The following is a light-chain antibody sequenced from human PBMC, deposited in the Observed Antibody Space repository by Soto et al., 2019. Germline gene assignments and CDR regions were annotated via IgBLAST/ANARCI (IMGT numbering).Light chain of an antibody. V-gene: IGLV2-14*01. CDR1: SSDVGGYNY. CDR2: EVS. Sequence: QSALTQPASVSGSPGQSITLSCTGTSSDVGGYNYVSWYQQHPGKAPKLMIYEVSNRPSGVSNRFSGSKSGNTASLTISGLQAEDEADDYCSSYTSSSTPYVFGTGTKLTVL. CDR3: SSYTSSSTPYV. J-gene: IGLJ1*01.